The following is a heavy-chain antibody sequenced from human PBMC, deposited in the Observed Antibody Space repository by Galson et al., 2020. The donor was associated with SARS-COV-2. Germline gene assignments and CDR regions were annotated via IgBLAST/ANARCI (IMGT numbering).Heavy chain of an antibody. CDR3: ARDLVGATDFDY. CDR2: IWYDGSNK. Sequence: GESLKISCAASGFTFSSYGMHWVRQAPGKGLEWVAVIWYDGSNKYYADSVKGRFTISRDNSKNTLYLQMNSLRAEDTAVYYCARDLVGATDFDYWGQGTLGTVSS. D-gene: IGHD1-26*01. V-gene: IGHV3-33*01. CDR1: GFTFSSYG. J-gene: IGHJ4*02.